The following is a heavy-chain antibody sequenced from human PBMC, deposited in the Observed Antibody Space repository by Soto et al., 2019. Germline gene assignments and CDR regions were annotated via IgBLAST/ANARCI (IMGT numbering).Heavy chain of an antibody. Sequence: QVQLVQSGAEVKKPGSSVKVSCKASGGTFSSYAISWVRQAPGQGLEWMGGIIPISDTTNYAQKFQGRVTITGDESTRTAYMERSSLGSEDTAVYYCARSQGSSTSLEIYYYYYYGMDVWGQGTTVTVSS. CDR2: IIPISDTT. V-gene: IGHV1-69*01. J-gene: IGHJ6*02. CDR3: ARSQGSSTSLEIYYYYYYGMDV. CDR1: GGTFSSYA. D-gene: IGHD2-2*01.